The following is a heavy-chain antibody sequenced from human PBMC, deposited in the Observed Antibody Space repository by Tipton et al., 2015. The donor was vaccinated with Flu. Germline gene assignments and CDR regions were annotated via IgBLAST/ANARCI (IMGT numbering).Heavy chain of an antibody. CDR3: ARVTGAGADFWSGYANLPTRNNWFDP. D-gene: IGHD3-3*01. CDR1: GFTFSDYY. Sequence: SLRLSCAASGFTFSDYYMSWIRQAPGKGLEWVSYISSSSSYTNYADSVKGRFTISRDNAKNSLYLQMNSLRAEDTAVYYCARVTGAGADFWSGYANLPTRNNWFDPWGQGTLVTVSS. CDR2: ISSSSSYT. J-gene: IGHJ5*02. V-gene: IGHV3-11*06.